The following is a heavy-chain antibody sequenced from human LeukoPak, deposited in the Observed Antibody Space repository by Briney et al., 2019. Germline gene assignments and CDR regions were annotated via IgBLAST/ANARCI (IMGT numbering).Heavy chain of an antibody. CDR2: IKQDGSEK. CDR3: ARDRYCSSTSCYPDYYYYYMDV. V-gene: IGHV3-7*01. J-gene: IGHJ6*03. CDR1: GFTFSSYW. D-gene: IGHD2-2*01. Sequence: PGGSLRLSCAASGFTFSSYWMSWVRQAPGKGLEWVANIKQDGSEKYYVDSVKGRFTISRDNAKNSLYLQMNSLRAGDTAVYYCARDRYCSSTSCYPDYYYYYMDVWGKGTTVTVSS.